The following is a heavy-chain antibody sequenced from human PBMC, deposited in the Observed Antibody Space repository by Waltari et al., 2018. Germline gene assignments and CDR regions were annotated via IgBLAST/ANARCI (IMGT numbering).Heavy chain of an antibody. J-gene: IGHJ6*02. CDR1: GYTFTGYY. V-gene: IGHV1-2*06. D-gene: IGHD2-15*01. CDR2: INPNSGGT. Sequence: QVQLVQSGAEVKKPGASVKVSCKASGYTFTGYYMHWVRQAPGQGLEWMGRINPNSGGTNYAQKFQGRVTMTRDTSISTAYMELSRLRSDDTAVYYCAIVVAATRGAWDGMDVWGQGTTVTVSS. CDR3: AIVVAATRGAWDGMDV.